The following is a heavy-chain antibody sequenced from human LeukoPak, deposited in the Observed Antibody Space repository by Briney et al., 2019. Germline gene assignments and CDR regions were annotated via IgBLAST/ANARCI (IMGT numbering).Heavy chain of an antibody. D-gene: IGHD3-16*01. V-gene: IGHV1-2*02. CDR1: GYTFTGYY. CDR2: INPNSGDT. CDR3: ATQRGSYLWGTDFDY. J-gene: IGHJ4*02. Sequence: ASVKVSCKASGYTFTGYYMHWVRQAPGQGLEWMGWINPNSGDTKYSQKFQGRVTMTRDTSISTAYMELSRLRSDDTAVYYCATQRGSYLWGTDFDYWGQGTLVTVSS.